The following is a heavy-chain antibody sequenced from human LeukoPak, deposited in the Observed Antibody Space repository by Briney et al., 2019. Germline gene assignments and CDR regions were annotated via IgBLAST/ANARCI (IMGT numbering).Heavy chain of an antibody. Sequence: GASLKISCKTSGSTFTSHWIGWVRQPPGKGLECMGVIFPRDSDVSYSPSFQGQVIISADKSTNTAYLHWGSLKASDSAMYYCVRSLPGTLLRGYGMDVWGPGTTVTVS. D-gene: IGHD3-10*01. CDR3: VRSLPGTLLRGYGMDV. CDR2: IFPRDSDV. CDR1: GSTFTSHW. V-gene: IGHV5-51*01. J-gene: IGHJ6*02.